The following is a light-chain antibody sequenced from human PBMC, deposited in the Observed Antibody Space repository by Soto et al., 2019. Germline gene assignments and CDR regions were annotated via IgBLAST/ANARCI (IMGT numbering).Light chain of an antibody. V-gene: IGKV1-39*01. CDR1: QTVSSY. CDR2: ATS. CDR3: QQSYSLPLT. Sequence: DIQMTQSPSALSASVGDRVTITCRASQTVSSYLNWYQQKPGKAPKLLIYATSSLQRGVPSRFSGSGSGTDFTLTISSLQPEDFATYYCQQSYSLPLTFGPGTKV. J-gene: IGKJ3*01.